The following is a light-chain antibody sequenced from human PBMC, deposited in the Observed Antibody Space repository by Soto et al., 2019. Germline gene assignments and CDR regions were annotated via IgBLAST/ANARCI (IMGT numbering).Light chain of an antibody. CDR1: SGYSNYK. J-gene: IGLJ2*01. Sequence: QSVLTQPPSASASLGASVTLTCTLSSGYSNYKVDWYQQRPGKGPRFVMRVGTGGIVGSKGDGIPDRFSVLGSGLNRYLTIKNIQEEDESYYHCGADHGSGSKFVVVFGGGTTLTVL. V-gene: IGLV9-49*01. CDR3: GADHGSGSKFVVV. CDR2: VGTGGIVG.